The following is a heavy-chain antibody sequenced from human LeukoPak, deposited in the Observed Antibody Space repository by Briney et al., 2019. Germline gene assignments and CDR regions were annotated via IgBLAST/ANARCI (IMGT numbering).Heavy chain of an antibody. V-gene: IGHV3-30*02. CDR1: VFTFSLYD. Sequence: GGSLGLSCAASVFTFSLYDMHWVRDAPGKGLVEGTFLRYDGSNKYYADSVKSRFTNSRDNSKNTLYLQMNSLRAEDTPVYFCAKGDKMLTWRRTYNRFDPWGQGTLVTVSS. CDR3: AKGDKMLTWRRTYNRFDP. J-gene: IGHJ5*02. CDR2: LRYDGSNK. D-gene: IGHD3-16*01.